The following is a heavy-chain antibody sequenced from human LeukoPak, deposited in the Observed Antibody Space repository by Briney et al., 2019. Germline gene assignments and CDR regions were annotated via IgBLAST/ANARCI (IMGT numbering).Heavy chain of an antibody. J-gene: IGHJ4*02. CDR1: GFTFSSYW. D-gene: IGHD1-26*01. Sequence: GALRLSCEASGFTFSSYWMSWVRQAPGKGLEWVATIRDDGGEIYYVDSVKGRFTISRDNAKSSLFLQMNSLRAEDAAVYYCARDKPRGSYYGSIFDSWGQGTLVTVSS. V-gene: IGHV3-7*01. CDR2: IRDDGGEI. CDR3: ARDKPRGSYYGSIFDS.